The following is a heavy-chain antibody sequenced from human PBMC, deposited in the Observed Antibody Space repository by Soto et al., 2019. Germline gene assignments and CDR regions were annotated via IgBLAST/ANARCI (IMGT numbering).Heavy chain of an antibody. CDR1: GGSFSGYY. Sequence: GSLRLSCAVYGGSFSGYYWSWIRQPPGKGLEWIGEINHSGSTNYNPSLKSRVTISVDTSKNQFSLKLSSVTAADTAVYYCARGQSREQLVFDYWGQGTLVTVSS. D-gene: IGHD6-6*01. J-gene: IGHJ4*02. CDR2: INHSGST. CDR3: ARGQSREQLVFDY. V-gene: IGHV4-34*01.